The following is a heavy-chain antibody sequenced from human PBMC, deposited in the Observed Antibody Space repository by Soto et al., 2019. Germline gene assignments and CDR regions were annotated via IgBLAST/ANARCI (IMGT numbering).Heavy chain of an antibody. CDR1: GFTFSSYE. CDR3: ARDVHSSWYYFDY. Sequence: EVQLVESGGGLVQPGGSLRLSCAASGFTFSSYEMNWVRQAPGKGLEWVSYISSSGSTINYADSVKGRFTISRDNAKNSLYLQMNSLRAEDTAVYYCARDVHSSWYYFDYWGQGTLVTVSS. D-gene: IGHD6-13*01. V-gene: IGHV3-48*03. CDR2: ISSSGSTI. J-gene: IGHJ4*02.